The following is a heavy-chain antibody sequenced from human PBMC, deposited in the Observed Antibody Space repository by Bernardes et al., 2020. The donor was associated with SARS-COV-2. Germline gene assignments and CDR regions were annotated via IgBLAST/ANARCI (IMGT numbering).Heavy chain of an antibody. D-gene: IGHD2-2*01. CDR1: GYTFTSYG. CDR3: ARGIVVVPAAIENSYYYYGMVV. Sequence: ASVKVSCKASGYTFTSYGISWVRQAPGQGLEWMGWISAYNGNTNYAQKLQGRVTMTTDTSTSTAYMELRSLRSDDTAVYYCARGIVVVPAAIENSYYYYGMVVKGQETTVTVSS. V-gene: IGHV1-18*01. CDR2: ISAYNGNT. J-gene: IGHJ6*02.